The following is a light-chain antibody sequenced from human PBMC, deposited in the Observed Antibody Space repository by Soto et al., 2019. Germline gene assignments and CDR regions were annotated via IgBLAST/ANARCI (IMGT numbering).Light chain of an antibody. CDR3: SSYTVSRTYV. J-gene: IGLJ1*01. CDR2: NVY. CDR1: GSDVGAFNF. V-gene: IGLV2-14*03. Sequence: QSVLAQPASVSGSPGQSITISCTGTGSDVGAFNFVSWHQQHPGKAPKLMIYNVYDRPSGVSYRFSGSKYGNTASLTISGLQGEDEADYYCSSYTVSRTYVFXTGTKVTVL.